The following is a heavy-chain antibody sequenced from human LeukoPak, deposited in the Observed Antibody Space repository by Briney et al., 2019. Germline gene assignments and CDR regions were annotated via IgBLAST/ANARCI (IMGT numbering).Heavy chain of an antibody. D-gene: IGHD1-26*01. CDR3: ARVADRVGPTYWYDP. Sequence: PGGSLRLSCAASGFTFSSYWMSWVRQAPGKGLEWVANIKQDGSEKYYVDSVKGRFTIPRDNAQNSLYLQMNSLRAEDTGVYYCARVADRVGPTYWYDPWGQGTLVTVTS. J-gene: IGHJ5*02. CDR1: GFTFSSYW. V-gene: IGHV3-7*01. CDR2: IKQDGSEK.